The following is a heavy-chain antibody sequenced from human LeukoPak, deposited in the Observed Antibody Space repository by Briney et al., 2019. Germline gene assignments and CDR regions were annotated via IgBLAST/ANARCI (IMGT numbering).Heavy chain of an antibody. CDR2: IYSGGST. V-gene: IGHV3-53*01. J-gene: IGHJ6*02. CDR1: GFTFSNAW. CDR3: ARGLLRYFDWFGYGMDV. Sequence: GGSLRLSCAASGFTFSNAWMSWVRQAPGKGLEWVSVIYSGGSTYYADSVKGRFTISRDNSKNTLYLQMNSLRAEDTAVYYCARGLLRYFDWFGYGMDVWGQGTTVTVSS. D-gene: IGHD3-9*01.